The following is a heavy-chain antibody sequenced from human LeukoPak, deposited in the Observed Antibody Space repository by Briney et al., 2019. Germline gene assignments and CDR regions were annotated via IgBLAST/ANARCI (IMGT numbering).Heavy chain of an antibody. Sequence: GGSLRLSCAASGFTFSSYSKNWVRQAPGKGLEWVSSISSSSSYIYYADSVKSRFTISRDNAKNSLYLQMNSLRAEDTAVYYCARDSGGYSYYYYYGMDVWGQGTTVTVSS. CDR1: GFTFSSYS. D-gene: IGHD3-10*01. CDR2: ISSSSSYI. J-gene: IGHJ6*02. V-gene: IGHV3-21*01. CDR3: ARDSGGYSYYYYYGMDV.